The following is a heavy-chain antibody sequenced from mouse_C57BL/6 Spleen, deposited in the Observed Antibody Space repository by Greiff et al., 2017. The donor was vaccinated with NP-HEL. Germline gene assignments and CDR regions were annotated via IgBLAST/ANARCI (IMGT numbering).Heavy chain of an antibody. CDR3: ARGDYYGGRYYFDD. CDR2: IDPSDSET. D-gene: IGHD1-2*01. V-gene: IGHV1-52*01. Sequence: QVQLQQPGAELVRPGSSVKLSCKASGYTFTSYWMHWVKQRPIQGLEWIGNIDPSDSETHYNQKFKDKATLTVDKSSSTAYMQLSSLTSEDSAVYYCARGDYYGGRYYFDDWGQGTTLTVSS. CDR1: GYTFTSYW. J-gene: IGHJ2*01.